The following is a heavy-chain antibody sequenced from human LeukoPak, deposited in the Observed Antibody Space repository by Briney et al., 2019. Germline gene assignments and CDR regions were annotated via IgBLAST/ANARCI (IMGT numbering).Heavy chain of an antibody. V-gene: IGHV3-64D*09. CDR3: VKGRDILAVAGTLVGDAFDI. CDR1: GFTFSSYA. D-gene: IGHD6-19*01. J-gene: IGHJ3*02. Sequence: RPGGSLRLSCAASGFTFSSYAMSWVRQAPGKGLEYVSAISSNGGSTYYADSVKGRFTISRDNSKNTLYLQMSSLRAEDTAVYYCVKGRDILAVAGTLVGDAFDIWGQGTMVTVSS. CDR2: ISSNGGST.